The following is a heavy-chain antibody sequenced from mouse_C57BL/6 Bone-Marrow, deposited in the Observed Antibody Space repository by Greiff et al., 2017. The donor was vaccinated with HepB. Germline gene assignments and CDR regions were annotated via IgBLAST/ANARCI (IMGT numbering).Heavy chain of an antibody. V-gene: IGHV1-81*01. CDR1: GYTFTSYG. D-gene: IGHD1-1*01. J-gene: IGHJ2*01. Sequence: QVQLQQSGAELARPGASVKLSCKASGYTFTSYGISWVKQRTGQGLEWIGEIYPRSGNTYYNEKFKGKATLTADKSSSTAYMELRSLTSEDSAVYLCARNYYGSSYNYFDYWGQGTTLTVSS. CDR3: ARNYYGSSYNYFDY. CDR2: IYPRSGNT.